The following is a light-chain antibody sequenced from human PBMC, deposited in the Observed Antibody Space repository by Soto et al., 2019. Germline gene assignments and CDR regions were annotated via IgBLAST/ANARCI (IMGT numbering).Light chain of an antibody. V-gene: IGKV3-11*01. CDR3: QQRSNWPGT. CDR2: DAS. Sequence: EIVLTQSPATLSLSPGERATLSCRASQSVSSYLAWYQQKPGQAPRLLIYDASNRATGIPARFSGRGSGTDFTLTISSLEPEDFAVYYCQQRSNWPGTFGQGTKLEIK. J-gene: IGKJ2*02. CDR1: QSVSSY.